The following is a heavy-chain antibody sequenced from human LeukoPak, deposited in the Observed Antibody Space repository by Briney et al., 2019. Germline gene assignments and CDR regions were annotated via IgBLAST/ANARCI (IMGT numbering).Heavy chain of an antibody. D-gene: IGHD2-15*01. CDR2: IYSDGRT. CDR1: GFTVSSNY. CDR3: AKAIGGYGRGYFDL. V-gene: IGHV3-53*01. Sequence: GGSLRLSCAASGFTVSSNYMSWVRQAPGKGLEWVSVIYSDGRTYYADSVKGRFTISRDNSKNTLYLETNSLRAEDTAVYYCAKAIGGYGRGYFDLWGRGTLVSVSS. J-gene: IGHJ2*01.